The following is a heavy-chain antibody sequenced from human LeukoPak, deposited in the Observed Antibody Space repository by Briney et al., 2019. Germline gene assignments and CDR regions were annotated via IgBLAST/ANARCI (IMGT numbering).Heavy chain of an antibody. V-gene: IGHV7-4-1*02. CDR3: ATQTLRYCSGGSCYSVPFDI. CDR1: GYTFSTYP. D-gene: IGHD2-15*01. J-gene: IGHJ3*02. CDR2: INTNTGNP. Sequence: ASVKVSCKASGYTFSTYPMNWVRQAPGQGLEWMGWINTNTGNPTYAQGFTGRFVFSLDTSVSTAYLQISSLKAEDTAVYYCATQTLRYCSGGSCYSVPFDIWGQGTMVTVSS.